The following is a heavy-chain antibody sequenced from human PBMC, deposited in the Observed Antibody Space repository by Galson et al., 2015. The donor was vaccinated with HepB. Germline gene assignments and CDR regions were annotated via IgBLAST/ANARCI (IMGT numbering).Heavy chain of an antibody. CDR3: ARSYGDPKGVDYGMDV. V-gene: IGHV1-18*04. D-gene: IGHD4-17*01. CDR1: DYTFTNYG. CDR2: ISAYNGDT. Sequence: SVKVSCKASDYTFTNYGITWVRQAPGQGLEWMAWISAYNGDTLYARNFQGRVTMTTDTSARTAYMELWGLRSDDTAVYYCARSYGDPKGVDYGMDVWGQGTTVTVSS. J-gene: IGHJ6*02.